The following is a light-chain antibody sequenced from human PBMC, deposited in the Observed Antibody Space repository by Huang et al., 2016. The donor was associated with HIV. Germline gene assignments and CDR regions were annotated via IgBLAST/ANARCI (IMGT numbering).Light chain of an antibody. CDR1: QGISNW. Sequence: DIQMTQSPSSVSASVGDRVSITCRAIQGISNWLAWYQQKPGTAPKLLIYGASNLQDGVPSRFIGISSGTVFILTINGLQPEDFATYYCQQANNFPLTFGQGTRLDIK. V-gene: IGKV1D-12*01. CDR2: GAS. J-gene: IGKJ5*01. CDR3: QQANNFPLT.